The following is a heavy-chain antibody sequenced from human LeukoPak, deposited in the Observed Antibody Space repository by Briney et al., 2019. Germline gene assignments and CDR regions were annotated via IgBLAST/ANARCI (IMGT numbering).Heavy chain of an antibody. CDR1: GGTFSTYA. V-gene: IGHV1-69*04. CDR2: IIPIFGIA. J-gene: IGHJ4*02. Sequence: SVKVSCKACGGTFSTYAISWVRQAPGQGLEWMGRIIPIFGIANYAQKFQGRVTITADKSTSTDYMELRSLRSEDTAVYDCARDQVAGTGWFDYWGQGTLVTVSS. D-gene: IGHD6-19*01. CDR3: ARDQVAGTGWFDY.